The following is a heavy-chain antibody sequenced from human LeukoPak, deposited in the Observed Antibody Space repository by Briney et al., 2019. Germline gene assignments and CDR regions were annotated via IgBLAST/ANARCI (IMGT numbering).Heavy chain of an antibody. V-gene: IGHV1-2*02. D-gene: IGHD3-3*01. CDR2: INPNSGGT. Sequence: ASVKVSCKASGYTFTSYGISWVRQAPGQGLEWMGWINPNSGGTNYAQKFQGRATMTRDTSISTAYMELSRLRSDDTAVYYCATPRYYDFWSGPYYYYGMDVWGQGTTVTVSS. CDR3: ATPRYYDFWSGPYYYYGMDV. J-gene: IGHJ6*02. CDR1: GYTFTSYG.